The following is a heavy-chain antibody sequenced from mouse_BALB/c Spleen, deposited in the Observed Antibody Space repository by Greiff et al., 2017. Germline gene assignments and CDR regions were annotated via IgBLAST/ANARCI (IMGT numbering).Heavy chain of an antibody. V-gene: IGHV1-4*01. CDR1: GYTFTSYT. Sequence: QVQLKQSGAELARPGASVKMSCKASGYTFTSYTMHWVKQRPGQGLEWIGYINPSSGYTNYNQKFKDKATLTADKSSSTAYMQLSSLTSEDSAVYYCARLDPIYYDYDGYAMDYWGQGTSVTVSS. CDR3: ARLDPIYYDYDGYAMDY. J-gene: IGHJ4*01. CDR2: INPSSGYT. D-gene: IGHD2-4*01.